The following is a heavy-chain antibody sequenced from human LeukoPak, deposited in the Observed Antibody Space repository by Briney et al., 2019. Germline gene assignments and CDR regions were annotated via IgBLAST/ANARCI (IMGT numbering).Heavy chain of an antibody. D-gene: IGHD3-22*01. V-gene: IGHV1-69*01. J-gene: IGHJ5*02. Sequence: SVKVSCKASGGTFSSYAISWVRQAPGQGLEWMGGIIPIFGTANYAQKFQGRVTITADESTSTAYMELSSLRSEDTAVYYCARDRYDDSSDLPFDPWGQGTLVTVSS. CDR3: ARDRYDDSSDLPFDP. CDR1: GGTFSSYA. CDR2: IIPIFGTA.